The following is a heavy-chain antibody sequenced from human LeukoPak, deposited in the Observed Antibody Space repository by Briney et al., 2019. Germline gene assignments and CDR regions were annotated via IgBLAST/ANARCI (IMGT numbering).Heavy chain of an antibody. CDR1: GFTFSSYA. V-gene: IGHV3-23*01. D-gene: IGHD4-17*01. Sequence: GGFLRLSCAASGFTFSSYAMSWVRQPPGKGLEWVSAISGSGGSTYYADSVKGRFTISRDNSKNTLYLQMNSLRAEDTAVYYCAKERDYGDYVDYWGQGTLVTVSS. CDR3: AKERDYGDYVDY. J-gene: IGHJ4*02. CDR2: ISGSGGST.